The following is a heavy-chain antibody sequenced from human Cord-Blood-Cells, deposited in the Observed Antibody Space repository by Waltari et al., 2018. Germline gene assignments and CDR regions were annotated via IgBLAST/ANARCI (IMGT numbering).Heavy chain of an antibody. CDR3: AREEGRSGYYIDY. CDR2: IYHSGST. J-gene: IGHJ4*02. CDR1: GYPISSGSY. V-gene: IGHV4-38-2*02. D-gene: IGHD3-3*01. Sequence: QVQLQESGPGLVKPSEPLSLTCAVAGYPISSGSYWCWIRQPPGKGLEWIGSIYHSGSTYYNPSLKSRVTISVDTSKNQFSLKLSSVTAADTAVYYCAREEGRSGYYIDYWGQGTLVTVSS.